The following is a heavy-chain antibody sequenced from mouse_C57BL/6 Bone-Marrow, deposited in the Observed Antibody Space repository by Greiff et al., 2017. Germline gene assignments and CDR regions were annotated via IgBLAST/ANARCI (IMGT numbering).Heavy chain of an antibody. J-gene: IGHJ3*01. CDR1: GYTFTSYW. D-gene: IGHD1-1*01. V-gene: IGHV1-64*01. CDR3: AIPYSGGSNQFAY. Sequence: QVQLQQPGAELVKPGASVKLSCKASGYTFTSYWMHWVKQRPGQGLEWIGMIHPNSGSTNYTEKFKSKATLTVDKSSSTAYMQLSSLTSEDSAVYYCAIPYSGGSNQFAYWGQGTLVTVSA. CDR2: IHPNSGST.